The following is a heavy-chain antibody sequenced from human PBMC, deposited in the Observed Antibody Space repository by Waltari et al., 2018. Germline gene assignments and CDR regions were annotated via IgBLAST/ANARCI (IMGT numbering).Heavy chain of an antibody. CDR3: ARDGRSTWDYYYYMDV. J-gene: IGHJ6*03. Sequence: QVQLVQSGAEVTKPGSSVKVSCKASGGTFSSYAISWVRQAPGQGLEWMGRIIPIFGTANYAQKFQCRVTITADKSTSTAYMELSSLRSEDTAVYYCARDGRSTWDYYYYMDVWGKGTTVTISS. V-gene: IGHV1-69*13. D-gene: IGHD6-6*01. CDR2: IIPIFGTA. CDR1: GGTFSSYA.